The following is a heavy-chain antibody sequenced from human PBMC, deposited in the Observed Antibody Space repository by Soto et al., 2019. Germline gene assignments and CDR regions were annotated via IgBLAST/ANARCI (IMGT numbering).Heavy chain of an antibody. J-gene: IGHJ6*03. CDR1: GYTFTSYD. Sequence: QEQLVQSGAEVKKPGASVKVSCKASGYTFTSYDINWVRQATGQGLEWMGWMNPNSGDTGYAQNFQGRVTLTRNTSIATAYVGLSGLRSEDSAVYYCAGVWGFYDFWSGGTLKSGYYYCLDVWGKGTTVTFS. CDR3: AGVWGFYDFWSGGTLKSGYYYCLDV. D-gene: IGHD3-3*01. CDR2: MNPNSGDT. V-gene: IGHV1-8*01.